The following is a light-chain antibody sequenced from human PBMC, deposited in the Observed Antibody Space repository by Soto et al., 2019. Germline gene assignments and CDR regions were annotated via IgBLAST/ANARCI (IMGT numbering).Light chain of an antibody. V-gene: IGKV1-39*01. CDR2: AAS. J-gene: IGKJ5*01. CDR1: QSISSY. Sequence: DIQMTQSPSSLSASLGDRVTITCRASQSISSYLNWYQQKPGKAPKLLIYAASSLQSGVPSRFSGSGSGTDFTLTISSLQHEDFATYYCQQSYSSPITFGQGTRVEIK. CDR3: QQSYSSPIT.